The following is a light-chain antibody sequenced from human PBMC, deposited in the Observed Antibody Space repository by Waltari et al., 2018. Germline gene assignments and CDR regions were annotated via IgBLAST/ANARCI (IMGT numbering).Light chain of an antibody. CDR2: WAS. CDR3: QQSYTTPLT. Sequence: DIVMTQSPASLAVSLGERATINCKSSQRLLYRPNNQNYLTWYQRKPGQPPKLLISWASTRESGVPDRFSGSGSGTDFTLTISSLQAEDVAVYYCQQSYTTPLTFGGGTRVEIK. J-gene: IGKJ4*01. CDR1: QRLLYRPNNQNY. V-gene: IGKV4-1*01.